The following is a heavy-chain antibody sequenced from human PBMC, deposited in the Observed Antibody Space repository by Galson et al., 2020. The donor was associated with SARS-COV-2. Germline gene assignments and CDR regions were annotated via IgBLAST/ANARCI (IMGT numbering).Heavy chain of an antibody. Sequence: ASETLSLTCSVSSGSISPRSNYWSWIRQPPGKGLEWVACIHDTGSTYYNPSLKSRVTMSVDTSRNQFSLKVNSVTAADTAVYYCTTGPAFIYEDRRVSYVSFFFESWGQGILVTVSS. J-gene: IGHJ4*02. CDR2: IHDTGST. V-gene: IGHV4-39*07. D-gene: IGHD3-22*01. CDR3: TTGPAFIYEDRRVSYVSFFFES. CDR1: SGSISPRSNY.